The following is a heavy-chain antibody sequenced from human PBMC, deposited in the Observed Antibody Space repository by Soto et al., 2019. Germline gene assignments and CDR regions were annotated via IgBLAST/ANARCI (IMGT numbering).Heavy chain of an antibody. CDR3: SRVQSGYEFAY. CDR2: ISANNGNT. Sequence: QVQLVQSGAEVKKPGASVKVSCKASGYTFTNYGINWVRQAPGQGLEWMGWISANNGNTHYAQKLQGRVTMTTDTSTSTAYMELRSLRSDDTAVYYFSRVQSGYEFAYWGHGTLVTVSS. D-gene: IGHD5-12*01. J-gene: IGHJ5*01. CDR1: GYTFTNYG. V-gene: IGHV1-18*01.